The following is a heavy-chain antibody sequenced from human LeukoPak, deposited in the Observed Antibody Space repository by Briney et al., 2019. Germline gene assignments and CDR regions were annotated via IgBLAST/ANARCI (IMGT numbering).Heavy chain of an antibody. V-gene: IGHV4-61*01. CDR1: GGSVSSGSYY. J-gene: IGHJ4*02. D-gene: IGHD4-17*01. CDR2: IYYSGST. Sequence: SETLSLTCTVSGGSVSSGSYYWSWIRQPPGKGLEWIGYIYYSGSTNYNPSLKSRVTISVDTSKNQFSLKLSSVTAADTAVYYCARLEGGDNVDNWGQGTLVTVSS. CDR3: ARLEGGDNVDN.